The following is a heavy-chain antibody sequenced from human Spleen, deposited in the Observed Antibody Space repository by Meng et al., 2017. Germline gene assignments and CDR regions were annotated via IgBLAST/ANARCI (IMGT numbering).Heavy chain of an antibody. Sequence: GESLKISCAASGFTVSSNYMSWVRQAPGKGLEWVSVIYSGGSTYYADSVKGRFTISRHNSKNTLYLQMNSLRAEDTAVYYCAKDRTTIVGATTLDIWGQGTMVTVSS. CDR1: GFTVSSNY. V-gene: IGHV3-53*04. CDR3: AKDRTTIVGATTLDI. CDR2: IYSGGST. D-gene: IGHD1-26*01. J-gene: IGHJ3*02.